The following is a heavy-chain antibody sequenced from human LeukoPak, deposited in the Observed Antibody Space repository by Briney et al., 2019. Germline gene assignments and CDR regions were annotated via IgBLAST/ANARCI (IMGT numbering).Heavy chain of an antibody. J-gene: IGHJ4*02. Sequence: GGSLRLSCAASGFTFSSYSMNWVRQAPGKGLEWVSSISSSSSSYMYYADSVKGRFTISRDNAKNSLFLQMNSLRAEDTAAYYCAKLLMVRGVIWGQGTLVTVSS. CDR1: GFTFSSYS. D-gene: IGHD3-10*01. CDR3: AKLLMVRGVI. V-gene: IGHV3-21*06. CDR2: ISSSSSSYM.